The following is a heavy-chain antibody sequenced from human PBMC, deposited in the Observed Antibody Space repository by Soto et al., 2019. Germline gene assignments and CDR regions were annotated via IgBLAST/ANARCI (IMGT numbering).Heavy chain of an antibody. J-gene: IGHJ4*02. Sequence: EVQLLESGGGLVQPGGSLKLSCAASGFTFSGSAMHWVRQTSGKGLEWVGRIRSKVNSYATAYAASGKGTFTISRDDSKNTAYLEMNSLKTEDTAVYYCTRDSSGWPDWGQGTLVTVSS. D-gene: IGHD6-19*01. V-gene: IGHV3-73*02. CDR3: TRDSSGWPD. CDR2: IRSKVNSYAT. CDR1: GFTFSGSA.